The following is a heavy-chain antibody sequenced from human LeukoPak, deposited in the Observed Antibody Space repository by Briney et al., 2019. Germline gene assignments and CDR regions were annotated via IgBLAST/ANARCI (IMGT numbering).Heavy chain of an antibody. CDR3: AKRPRYGYSYGEFDY. V-gene: IGHV3-23*01. Sequence: GGSLRLSCAASGFTFSNYAMRWVRQAPGKGLEWVSGISGSGDSTYYADSVKGRFTISRDNSKNTLYLQMNSLRAEDTAVYYCAKRPRYGYSYGEFDYWGQGTLVTVSS. D-gene: IGHD5-18*01. CDR1: GFTFSNYA. J-gene: IGHJ4*02. CDR2: ISGSGDST.